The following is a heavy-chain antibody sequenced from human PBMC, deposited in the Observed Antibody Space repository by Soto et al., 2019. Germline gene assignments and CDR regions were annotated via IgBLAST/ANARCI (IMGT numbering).Heavy chain of an antibody. CDR3: AKDQGSSWYEIDY. Sequence: GGSLRLSCAASGFTFRNYAMNWVRQAPGKGLEWVSYIGLGSSPKYYADSVEGRFTISRDNAKNSLYLQMNSLRAEDTAVYYCAKDQGSSWYEIDYWGQGTLVTVSS. D-gene: IGHD6-13*01. J-gene: IGHJ4*02. CDR2: IGLGSSPK. V-gene: IGHV3-48*01. CDR1: GFTFRNYA.